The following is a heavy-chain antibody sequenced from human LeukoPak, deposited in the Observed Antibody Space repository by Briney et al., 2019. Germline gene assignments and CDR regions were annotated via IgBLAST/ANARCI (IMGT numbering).Heavy chain of an antibody. CDR2: ISSSSSYI. D-gene: IGHD5-12*01. Sequence: PGGSLRLSCAASGFTFSSYSMNWVRQAPGKGLEWVSSISSSSSYIYYADSVKGRFTISRDNAKNSLYLQVNSLRAEDTAVYYCASGDIVAFYWGQGTLVTVSS. CDR3: ASGDIVAFY. CDR1: GFTFSSYS. J-gene: IGHJ4*02. V-gene: IGHV3-21*01.